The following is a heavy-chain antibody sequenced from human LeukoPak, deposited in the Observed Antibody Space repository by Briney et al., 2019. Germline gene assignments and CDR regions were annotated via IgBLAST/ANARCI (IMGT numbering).Heavy chain of an antibody. CDR1: GGSISSGAYY. V-gene: IGHV4-30-4*01. CDR2: IYYSGST. Sequence: SETLSLTCTVSGGSISSGAYYWSWIRQPPGTGLEWIGYIYYSGSTYYNPSLKSRVTISVDTSKNQFSLKLSSVTAADTAVYYCAREILGYCSSTSCYTESNWFDPWGQGTLVTVSS. D-gene: IGHD2-2*02. J-gene: IGHJ5*02. CDR3: AREILGYCSSTSCYTESNWFDP.